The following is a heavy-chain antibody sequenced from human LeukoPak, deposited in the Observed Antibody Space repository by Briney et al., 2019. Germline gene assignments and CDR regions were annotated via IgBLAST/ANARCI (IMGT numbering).Heavy chain of an antibody. CDR3: AREDSGWYVDY. J-gene: IGHJ4*02. CDR2: INPDSAGT. Sequence: ASVRVSCKASGYTFTDYYMHWVRQAPGQGLEWMGWINPDSAGTNYAQKFEGRVTMTRDTSISTAYMELSRLRSDDTAVYYCAREDSGWYVDYWGQGTLVTVSS. CDR1: GYTFTDYY. V-gene: IGHV1-2*02. D-gene: IGHD6-19*01.